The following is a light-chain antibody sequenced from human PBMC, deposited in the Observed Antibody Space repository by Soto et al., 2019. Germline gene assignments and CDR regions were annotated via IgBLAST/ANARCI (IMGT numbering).Light chain of an antibody. J-gene: IGKJ1*01. V-gene: IGKV3-20*01. Sequence: DIVLTQSPGTLSLSPGERATLSCRAGQTVSSSLAWYQQKPGQAPRLLIFGASTRAAGFPDRFSGSGSGTDFTLTISRLDPEDFAVYYCQQYGSSPRTFGQGTKVEIK. CDR1: QTVSSS. CDR3: QQYGSSPRT. CDR2: GAS.